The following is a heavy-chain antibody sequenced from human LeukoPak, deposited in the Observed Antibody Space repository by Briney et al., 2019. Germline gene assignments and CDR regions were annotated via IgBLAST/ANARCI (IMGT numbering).Heavy chain of an antibody. V-gene: IGHV3-66*01. Sequence: GGSLRLSCAAPGFTVSSNYMSWVRQAPGKGLEWVSVIYSGGSTYYADSVKGRFTISRDNSKNTLYLQMNSLRAENTAVYYCARGSSSSFDYWGQGTLVTVSS. CDR3: ARGSSSSFDY. CDR1: GFTVSSNY. J-gene: IGHJ4*02. CDR2: IYSGGST. D-gene: IGHD6-13*01.